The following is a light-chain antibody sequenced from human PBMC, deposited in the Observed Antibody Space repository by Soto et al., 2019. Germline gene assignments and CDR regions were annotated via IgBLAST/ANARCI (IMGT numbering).Light chain of an antibody. CDR2: EVS. V-gene: IGLV2-14*01. J-gene: IGLJ1*01. CDR3: TSYSNLTTLDV. CDR1: SSDVGGYNY. Sequence: QSVLTQPASVSGSPGQSITISCTGTSSDVGGYNYVSWYQQHPGKAPRLMIYEVSHRPSGVSNRFSGSKSGNTASLTISGLQAEDEADYYCTSYSNLTTLDVFGTGTKVTVL.